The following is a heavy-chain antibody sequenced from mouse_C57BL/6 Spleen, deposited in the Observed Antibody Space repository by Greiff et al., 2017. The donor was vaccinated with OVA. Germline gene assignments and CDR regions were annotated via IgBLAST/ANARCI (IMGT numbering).Heavy chain of an antibody. CDR1: GYTFTSYW. Sequence: QVQLQQPGAELVKPGASVKMSCKASGYTFTSYWITWVKQRPGQGLEWIGDIYPGSGSTNYNEKFKSKATLTVDTSSSTAYMQLSSLTSEDSAVYYCARWGSSSGYGYAMDYWGQGTSVTVSS. V-gene: IGHV1-55*01. J-gene: IGHJ4*01. CDR2: IYPGSGST. D-gene: IGHD3-2*02. CDR3: ARWGSSSGYGYAMDY.